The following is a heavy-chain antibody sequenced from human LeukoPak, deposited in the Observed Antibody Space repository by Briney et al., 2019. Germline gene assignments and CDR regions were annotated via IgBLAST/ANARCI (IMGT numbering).Heavy chain of an antibody. CDR2: IYTSGST. CDR1: GGSISSGSYY. CDR3: ARGATMEWYYYGMDV. J-gene: IGHJ6*02. Sequence: SETLSLTCTVSGGSISSGSYYWSWIRQPAGKGLEWVGRIYTSGSTNYNPSLKSRVRISVDTSKNQFSLKLSSVTAADTAVYYCARGATMEWYYYGMDVWGQGTTVTVSS. D-gene: IGHD3-3*01. V-gene: IGHV4-61*02.